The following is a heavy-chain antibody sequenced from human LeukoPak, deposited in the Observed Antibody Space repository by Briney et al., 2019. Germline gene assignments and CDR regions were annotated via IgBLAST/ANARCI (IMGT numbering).Heavy chain of an antibody. CDR3: AKDLQGLPWDY. Sequence: GGSLRLSCAASGFTVSSNYMSWVRQAPGKGLEWVSVIYSGGSTYYADSVKGRFTISRDNSKNTLYLQMNSLRAEDTAVYYCAKDLQGLPWDYWGQGTLVTVSS. V-gene: IGHV3-66*02. CDR1: GFTVSSNY. D-gene: IGHD3-16*01. J-gene: IGHJ4*02. CDR2: IYSGGST.